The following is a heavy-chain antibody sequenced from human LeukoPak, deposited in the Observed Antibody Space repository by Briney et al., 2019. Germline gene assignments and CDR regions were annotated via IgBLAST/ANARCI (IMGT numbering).Heavy chain of an antibody. D-gene: IGHD6-13*01. CDR1: GGSISSHY. J-gene: IGHJ5*02. CDR2: IYYSGST. CDR3: ARAIAAAGTIGWFDP. Sequence: SETLSLTCTVSGGSISSHYWSWIRQPPGKGLEWIGCIYYSGSTNYNPSLKSRVTISVDTSKNQLSLKLSSVTAADTAVYYCARAIAAAGTIGWFDPWGQGTLVTVSS. V-gene: IGHV4-59*11.